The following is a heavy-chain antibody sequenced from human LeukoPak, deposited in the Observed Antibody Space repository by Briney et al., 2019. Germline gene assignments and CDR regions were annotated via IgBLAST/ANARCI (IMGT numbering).Heavy chain of an antibody. J-gene: IGHJ4*02. CDR3: ARRGVAARTYYFDY. CDR2: IYPDDSET. Sequence: GESLKISCKGSGYSFSSHWIGWVRQMPGKGQEWMGIIYPDDSETIYSPSFQGQVTISVDKSISTAYLHWSSLKASDTAIYYCARRGVAARTYYFDYWGQGALVTVSS. V-gene: IGHV5-51*01. CDR1: GYSFSSHW. D-gene: IGHD6-6*01.